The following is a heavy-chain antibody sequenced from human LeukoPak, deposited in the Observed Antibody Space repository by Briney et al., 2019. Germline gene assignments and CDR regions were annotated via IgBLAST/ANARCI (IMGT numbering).Heavy chain of an antibody. D-gene: IGHD6-13*01. CDR2: INPNSGGT. Sequence: ASVKVSCKASGYTFTGYYMHWVRQAPGQGLEWMGWINPNSGGTNYAQKFQGRVTMIRDTSISTAYMELSRLRSDDTAVYYCAREDGSSWPNFDYWGQGTLVTVSS. CDR1: GYTFTGYY. CDR3: AREDGSSWPNFDY. J-gene: IGHJ4*02. V-gene: IGHV1-2*02.